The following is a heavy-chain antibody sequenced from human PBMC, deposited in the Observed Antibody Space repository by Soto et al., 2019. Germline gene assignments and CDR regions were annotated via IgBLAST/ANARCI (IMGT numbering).Heavy chain of an antibody. CDR3: ARQGNGAEGFDF. D-gene: IGHD4-17*01. CDR1: GYSFSSHW. J-gene: IGHJ4*02. CDR2: IYPGDSDT. Sequence: GESLKISCKGSGYSFSSHWIGWVRQMPGKGLDWMGIIYPGDSDTRYSPSFLGQVTISADKSINTAYLQWSSLKASDPAMYYCARQGNGAEGFDFWGQGALVTVSS. V-gene: IGHV5-51*01.